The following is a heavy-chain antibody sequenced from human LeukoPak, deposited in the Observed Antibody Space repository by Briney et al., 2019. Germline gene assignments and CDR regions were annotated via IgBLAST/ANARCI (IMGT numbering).Heavy chain of an antibody. V-gene: IGHV3-30*03. D-gene: IGHD4-17*01. Sequence: PGRSLRLSCAASGFTFSSYGLHWVRQAPGKGLEWVAVISFDGSDKYYADSVKGRFTISRDNSKNTLYLQMNSLRAEDTAAYYCASDKLGGYGDNLSLDYWGQGTLVTVSS. CDR2: ISFDGSDK. CDR3: ASDKLGGYGDNLSLDY. CDR1: GFTFSSYG. J-gene: IGHJ4*02.